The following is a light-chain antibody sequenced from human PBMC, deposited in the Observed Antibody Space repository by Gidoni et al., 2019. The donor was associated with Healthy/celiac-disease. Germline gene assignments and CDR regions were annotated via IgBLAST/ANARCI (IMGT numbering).Light chain of an antibody. Sequence: AIRMTQSPSSPSASTGDRVTITCRASPGISSYLAWYQQKPGKAPKLLIYAASTLQSGVPSRFSGSGSGTDFTLTISCLQSEDFATYYCQQYYSYLGTFGQGTRLEIK. CDR3: QQYYSYLGT. CDR1: PGISSY. J-gene: IGKJ5*01. V-gene: IGKV1-8*01. CDR2: AAS.